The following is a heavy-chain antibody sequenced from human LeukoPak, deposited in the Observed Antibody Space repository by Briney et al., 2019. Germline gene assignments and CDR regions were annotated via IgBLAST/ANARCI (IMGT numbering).Heavy chain of an antibody. CDR1: GYTFTGYY. CDR3: ARENGDYWFDY. Sequence: ASVKVSCKASGYTFTGYYIHWVGQAPGQGLEWMRWINPNSGATNCAQKLQGTVTMTRDTSISTAYMELTRLRSDDTAVSYCARENGDYWFDYWGQGTLVTVSS. D-gene: IGHD4-17*01. J-gene: IGHJ4*02. CDR2: INPNSGAT. V-gene: IGHV1-2*02.